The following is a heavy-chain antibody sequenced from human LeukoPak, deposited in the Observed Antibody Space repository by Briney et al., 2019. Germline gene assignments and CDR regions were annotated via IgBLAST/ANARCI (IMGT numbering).Heavy chain of an antibody. J-gene: IGHJ3*02. CDR3: ARGRIDDFSSTSQDAFDI. Sequence: PSETLSLTCTVSGGSISSSSYYWGWIRQPPGKGLEWIGSIYYSGSTYYNPSLKSRVTISVDRSKNQFSLKLSSVTAADTAVYYCARGRIDDFSSTSQDAFDIWGQGTMVTVSS. D-gene: IGHD3-3*01. V-gene: IGHV4-39*07. CDR2: IYYSGST. CDR1: GGSISSSSYY.